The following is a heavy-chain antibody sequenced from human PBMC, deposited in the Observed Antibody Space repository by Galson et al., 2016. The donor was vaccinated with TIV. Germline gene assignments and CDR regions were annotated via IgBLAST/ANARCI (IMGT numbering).Heavy chain of an antibody. CDR3: ASGVVVHTCYFYGMDI. CDR1: GFTLSSFG. D-gene: IGHD2-15*01. CDR2: IRYDGSRR. Sequence: SLRLSCAASGFTLSSFGMHWVRQAPGKGLEWVALIRYDGSRRYYADSVKGRFTISRDDSKNTLYLQINGLRRDDSAVYYCASGVVVHTCYFYGMDIWGQGTTVTVSS. V-gene: IGHV3-30*02. J-gene: IGHJ6*02.